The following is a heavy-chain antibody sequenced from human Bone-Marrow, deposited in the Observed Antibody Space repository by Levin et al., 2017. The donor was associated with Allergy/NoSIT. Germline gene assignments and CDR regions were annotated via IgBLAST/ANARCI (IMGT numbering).Heavy chain of an antibody. D-gene: IGHD5-12*01. V-gene: IGHV3-30*04. CDR2: ISYDESNK. CDR1: GFTFSTYA. J-gene: IGHJ4*02. Sequence: GGSLRLSCAASGFTFSTYAMHWVRQAPGKGLEWVAIISYDESNKYYADSVKGRFTISRDNSKNTLFLQMNSLTPEDTAVYYCARAPNEVFYGYDYFADWGQGTLVTVSS. CDR3: ARAPNEVFYGYDYFAD.